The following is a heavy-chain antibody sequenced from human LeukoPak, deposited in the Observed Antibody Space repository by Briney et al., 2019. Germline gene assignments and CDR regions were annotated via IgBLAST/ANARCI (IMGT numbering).Heavy chain of an antibody. D-gene: IGHD3-9*01. J-gene: IGHJ5*02. V-gene: IGHV3-48*03. CDR1: GFTFSSYE. CDR2: ISTGGNTK. Sequence: PGGSLRLSCAASGFTFSSYEMNWVRQAPGKGLEWVSYISTGGNTKYHADSVKGRFTISRDKAKNSLYLQMNSLRAEDTAVYYCARSYHYDILTGFDPWGQGTLVIVSS. CDR3: ARSYHYDILTGFDP.